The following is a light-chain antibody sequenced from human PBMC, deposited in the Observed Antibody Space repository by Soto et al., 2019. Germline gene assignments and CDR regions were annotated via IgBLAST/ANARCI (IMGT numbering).Light chain of an antibody. V-gene: IGLV2-23*02. CDR3: CSYGGDRI. CDR2: EVN. J-gene: IGLJ2*01. Sequence: QSVLTQPASVSGSPGQSIAISCTGTSSNVGGYNFVSWYQQHPGKAPKLLIYEVNKRLSGVSNRFSGSKSDNTASLTISGLQAEDEADYYCCSYGGDRIFGGGTKVTVL. CDR1: SSNVGGYNF.